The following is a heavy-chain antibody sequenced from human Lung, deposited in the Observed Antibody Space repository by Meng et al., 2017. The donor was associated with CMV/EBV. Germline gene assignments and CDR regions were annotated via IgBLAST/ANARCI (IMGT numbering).Heavy chain of an antibody. CDR1: GFTFISSA. CDR2: IVVGSGNT. Sequence: SVXXSCXXSGFTFISSAVQWVRQARGQRLEWIGWIVVGSGNTNYAQKFQERVTITRDMSTSTAYMELSSLRSEDTAVYYCAAEALKEQWLVYYYGMDVWGQGTTVTVSS. J-gene: IGHJ6*02. D-gene: IGHD6-19*01. V-gene: IGHV1-58*01. CDR3: AAEALKEQWLVYYYGMDV.